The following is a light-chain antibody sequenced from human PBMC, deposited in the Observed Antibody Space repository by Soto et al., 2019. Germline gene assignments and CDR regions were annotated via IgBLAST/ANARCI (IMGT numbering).Light chain of an antibody. J-gene: IGKJ4*01. CDR2: QAS. CDR1: EAIDNW. Sequence: DIQMTQSPSTLSASVGDRVTISYRTSEAIDNWLAWYQQKPGKAPKLLIYQASSLEGGVPSRFSGSGYGTEFTLTISSLQPDDSATYYCQEYNSYFGGGTRVEIK. CDR3: QEYNSY. V-gene: IGKV1-5*03.